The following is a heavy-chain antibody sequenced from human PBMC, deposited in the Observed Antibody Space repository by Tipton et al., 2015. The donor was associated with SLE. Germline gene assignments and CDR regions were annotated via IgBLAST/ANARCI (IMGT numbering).Heavy chain of an antibody. V-gene: IGHV3-7*01. D-gene: IGHD6-13*01. J-gene: IGHJ4*02. CDR3: ARDPSPSGIAAAGDY. CDR2: IKQDGSEK. Sequence: SLRLSCAASGFTFSSYWMSWVRQAPGKGLEWVANIKQDGSEKYYVDSVKGRFTISRDNAKNSLYLQMNSLRAEDTAVYYCARDPSPSGIAAAGDYWDQGTLVTVSS. CDR1: GFTFSSYW.